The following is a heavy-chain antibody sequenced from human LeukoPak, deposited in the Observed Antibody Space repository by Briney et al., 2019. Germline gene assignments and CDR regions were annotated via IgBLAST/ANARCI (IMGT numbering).Heavy chain of an antibody. D-gene: IGHD6-19*01. CDR1: GFTFSTFA. J-gene: IGHJ4*02. CDR3: AKGRTEGGTLALDY. Sequence: GGSLRLSCAASGFTFSTFAMIWVRQPPGKGLEWVSGISGSGGNTYYTDSVRGRLSISRDNSKNTLYLQVNSLRAEDTAVYYCAKGRTEGGTLALDYWGQGTLVTVSS. V-gene: IGHV3-23*01. CDR2: ISGSGGNT.